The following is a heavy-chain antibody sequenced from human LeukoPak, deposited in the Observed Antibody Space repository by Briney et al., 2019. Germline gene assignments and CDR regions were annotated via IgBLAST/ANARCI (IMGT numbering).Heavy chain of an antibody. Sequence: PSETLSLTCTVSGGSISSYYWSWIRHPPGKGLELIGYIYYSGSTNYNPSLKSRVTMSVDTSKNQFSLKLSSVTAADTAVYYCARITVATLYYYYGMDVWGQGTTVTVSS. CDR2: IYYSGST. CDR1: GGSISSYY. V-gene: IGHV4-59*08. D-gene: IGHD4-17*01. J-gene: IGHJ6*02. CDR3: ARITVATLYYYYGMDV.